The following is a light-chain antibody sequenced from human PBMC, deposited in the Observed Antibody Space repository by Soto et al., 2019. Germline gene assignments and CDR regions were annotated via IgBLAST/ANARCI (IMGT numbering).Light chain of an antibody. CDR2: GAS. V-gene: IGKV3-20*01. CDR3: HQSGSTPFT. J-gene: IGKJ3*01. Sequence: EIVLTQSPGTLSLSPGDRATLSCRASQSVSTNYLASYQQSLGQAPRLLIYGASSRATGIPDRFSGNGSGTDFTLTTSSLEPEDFAVYHCHQSGSTPFTFGPGTKVDIK. CDR1: QSVSTNY.